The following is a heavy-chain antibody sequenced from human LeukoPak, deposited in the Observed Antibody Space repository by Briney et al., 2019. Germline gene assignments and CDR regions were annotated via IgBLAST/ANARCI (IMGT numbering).Heavy chain of an antibody. CDR1: GGTFSSYA. Sequence: ASVKVSCKASGGTFSSYAISWVRQAPGQGLEWMGGIIPIFGTANYAQKFQGRVTITADESTSTAYMELSSLRSEDTAVHYCARDHSSGLYYSDYWGQGTLVTVSS. CDR3: ARDHSSGLYYSDY. V-gene: IGHV1-69*13. D-gene: IGHD6-19*01. CDR2: IIPIFGTA. J-gene: IGHJ4*02.